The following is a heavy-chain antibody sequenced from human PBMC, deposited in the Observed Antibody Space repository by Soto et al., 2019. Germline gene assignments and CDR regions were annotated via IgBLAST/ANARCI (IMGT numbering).Heavy chain of an antibody. Sequence: SDTLSLTCAVSGCSISSSNWWIWVRQPPGKGLLFFGEIYYSGSTNYNPSLKSRLTISVDKSKNQFALKLSSVTAADTAVYYCARVGIIGSSGWHVYGMDVWGQGTTVT. V-gene: IGHV4-4*02. CDR1: GCSISSSNW. D-gene: IGHD6-19*01. J-gene: IGHJ6*02. CDR3: ARVGIIGSSGWHVYGMDV. CDR2: IYYSGST.